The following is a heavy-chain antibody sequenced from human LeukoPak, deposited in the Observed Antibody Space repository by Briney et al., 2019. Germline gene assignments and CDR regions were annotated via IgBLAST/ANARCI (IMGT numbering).Heavy chain of an antibody. CDR1: GFTFSSHW. J-gene: IGHJ3*02. CDR2: ISGSGGST. D-gene: IGHD4-17*01. V-gene: IGHV3-23*01. Sequence: GGSLRLSCAASGFTFSSHWMTWVRQAPGKGLEWVSAISGSGGSTYYADSVKGRFTISRDNSKNTLYLQMNSLRAEDTAVYYCAKAPLRTFAFDIWGQGTMVTVSS. CDR3: AKAPLRTFAFDI.